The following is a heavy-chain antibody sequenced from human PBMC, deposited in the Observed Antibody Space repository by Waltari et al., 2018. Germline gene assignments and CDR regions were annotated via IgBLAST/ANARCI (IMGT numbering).Heavy chain of an antibody. J-gene: IGHJ6*02. CDR2: IIPILGIA. CDR1: GGTFSSYT. Sequence: QVQLVQSGAEVKKPGSSVKVSCKASGGTFSSYTISWVRQAPGQGLEWMGRIIPILGIANYAQKFQGRVTITADKSTSTAYMELSSLRSEDTAVYYCARSDCSSTSCRSDYYYGMDVWGQGTTVTVSS. CDR3: ARSDCSSTSCRSDYYYGMDV. D-gene: IGHD2-2*01. V-gene: IGHV1-69*02.